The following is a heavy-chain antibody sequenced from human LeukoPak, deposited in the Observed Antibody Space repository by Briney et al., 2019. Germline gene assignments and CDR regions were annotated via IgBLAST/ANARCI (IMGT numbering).Heavy chain of an antibody. D-gene: IGHD2-15*01. Sequence: PGRSLRLSCAASGFTFSSYAMHWVRQAPGKGLEWVAVISYDGSNKYYADSVKGRFTISRDNSKNTLYLQMNSLRAEDTAVYYCARSSRVVVAAILGAFDIWGQGTMVTVST. V-gene: IGHV3-30-3*01. J-gene: IGHJ3*02. CDR1: GFTFSSYA. CDR3: ARSSRVVVAAILGAFDI. CDR2: ISYDGSNK.